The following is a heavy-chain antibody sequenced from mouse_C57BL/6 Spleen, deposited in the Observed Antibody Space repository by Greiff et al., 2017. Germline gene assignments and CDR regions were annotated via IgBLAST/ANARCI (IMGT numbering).Heavy chain of an antibody. CDR2: IDPSDSYP. D-gene: IGHD1-1*01. CDR1: GYTFTSYW. J-gene: IGHJ4*01. CDR3: ARSVYYYGSSYTMDY. Sequence: QVQLQQPGAELVMPGASVKLSCKASGYTFTSYWMHWVKQRPGQGLEWIGEIDPSDSYPNYNQKFKGKSTLTVDKSSSTAYMQLSSLTSEDSAVYYCARSVYYYGSSYTMDYWGQGTSVTVSS. V-gene: IGHV1-69*01.